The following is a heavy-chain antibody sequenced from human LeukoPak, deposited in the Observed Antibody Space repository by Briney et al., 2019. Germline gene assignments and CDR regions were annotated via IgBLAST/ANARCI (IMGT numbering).Heavy chain of an antibody. D-gene: IGHD3-10*01. Sequence: EGSLRLSCAASGFIFTDYSMNWVRQAPGKGLEWVSYIDRSSNNIYYPDSVKGRFTISRDNSKNTLHLQMNNLRAEDTAVYYCATFRGSGYYYNAMDVWGQGTTLTVSS. CDR1: GFIFTDYS. J-gene: IGHJ6*02. CDR2: IDRSSNNI. CDR3: ATFRGSGYYYNAMDV. V-gene: IGHV3-48*01.